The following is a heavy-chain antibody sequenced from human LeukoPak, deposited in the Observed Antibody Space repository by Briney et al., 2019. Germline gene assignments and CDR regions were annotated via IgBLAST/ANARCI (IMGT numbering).Heavy chain of an antibody. CDR3: ARGYTWFDP. CDR1: GGSISSYY. Sequence: SETLSLTCTVSGGSISSYYWSWIRQPPGKGLEWIGYIYYSGSTNYNPSLKSRVTISVDTSKNQFTLKVTSVTAADTAVYYCARGYTWFDPWGQGTLVTVSS. CDR2: IYYSGST. J-gene: IGHJ5*02. V-gene: IGHV4-59*01.